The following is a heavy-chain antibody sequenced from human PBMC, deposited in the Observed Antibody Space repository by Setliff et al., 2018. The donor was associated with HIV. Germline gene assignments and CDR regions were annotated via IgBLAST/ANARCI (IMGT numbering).Heavy chain of an antibody. CDR1: GGTFSTYA. J-gene: IGHJ4*02. D-gene: IGHD4-4*01. CDR2: IIPIFGSA. V-gene: IGHV1-69*06. CDR3: ARHGGPTTITTGYYFDI. Sequence: SVKVSCKASGGTFSTYALSWIRQAPGQGLEWMGSIIPIFGSANYAQNLQGRVTITADKSTNTVSLDLSSLRSDDTAIYFCARHGGPTTITTGYYFDIWGQGTLVTVSS.